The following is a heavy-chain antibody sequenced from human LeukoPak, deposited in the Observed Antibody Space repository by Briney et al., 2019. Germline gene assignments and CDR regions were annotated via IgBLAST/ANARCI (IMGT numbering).Heavy chain of an antibody. CDR2: ISWNSGSI. CDR1: GFTFDDYA. CDR3: AKAIDEYSSGWYEDAFDI. Sequence: GRSLRLSCAASGFTFDDYAMHWVRQAPGKGLEWVSGISWNSGSIGYADSVKGRFTISRDNAKNSLYLQMNSLRAEDTALYYCAKAIDEYSSGWYEDAFDIWGQGTMVTVSS. V-gene: IGHV3-9*01. J-gene: IGHJ3*02. D-gene: IGHD6-19*01.